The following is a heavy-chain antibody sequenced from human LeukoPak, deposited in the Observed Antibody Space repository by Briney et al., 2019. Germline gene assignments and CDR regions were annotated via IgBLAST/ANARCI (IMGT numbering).Heavy chain of an antibody. CDR3: ARSGTAGSVDH. D-gene: IGHD1-7*01. CDR1: GGSISSSSYY. J-gene: IGHJ4*02. CDR2: INNDEKEK. V-gene: IGHV3-7*01. Sequence: ETLSLTCTVSGGSISSSSYYWGWIRQPPGKGLEWVANINNDEKEKYYVDSVKGRFTISRDNANNFLYLQLNSLTVEDTSIYYCARSGTAGSVDHWGQGTLVTVSS.